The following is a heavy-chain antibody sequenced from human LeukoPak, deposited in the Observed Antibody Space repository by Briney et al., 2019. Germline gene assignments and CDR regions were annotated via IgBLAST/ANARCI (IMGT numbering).Heavy chain of an antibody. D-gene: IGHD4-23*01. CDR1: GYTFTRYY. CDR3: ARVTTMGRSAFDI. Sequence: GASVKVSCKASGYTFTRYYMHWVRQAPGQGLEWMGIINPSGGSTSYAQKFQGRVTMTRDTSTSTVYMELSSLRSEDTAVYYCARVTTMGRSAFDIWGQGTMVTVSS. V-gene: IGHV1-46*01. CDR2: INPSGGST. J-gene: IGHJ3*02.